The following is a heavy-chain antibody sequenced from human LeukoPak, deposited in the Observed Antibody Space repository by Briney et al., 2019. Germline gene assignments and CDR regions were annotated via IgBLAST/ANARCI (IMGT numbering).Heavy chain of an antibody. J-gene: IGHJ4*02. D-gene: IGHD3-9*01. V-gene: IGHV3-33*01. CDR3: ARGAPWYDILTGYSPDY. CDR1: GFTFSSYG. CDR2: IWYDGSNK. Sequence: SGGSLRLSCAASGFTFSSYGMHWVRQAPGKGLEWVAVIWYDGSNKYYADSVKGRFTISRDNSKNTLYLQMNSLRAEDTAVYHCARGAPWYDILTGYSPDYWGQGTLVTVSS.